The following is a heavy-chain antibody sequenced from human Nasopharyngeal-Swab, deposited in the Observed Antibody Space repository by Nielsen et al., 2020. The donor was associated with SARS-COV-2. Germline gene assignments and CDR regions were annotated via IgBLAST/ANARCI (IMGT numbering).Heavy chain of an antibody. J-gene: IGHJ6*02. D-gene: IGHD6-13*01. CDR1: GYTLTSYD. CDR2: MNPNSGNT. CDR3: ARAGIAAAGFGMDV. Sequence: ASVKVSCKASGYTLTSYDINWVRQATGQGLEWMGWMNPNSGNTGYAQKFQGRVTMTRNTSISTAYMELSSLRSEDTAVYYCARAGIAAAGFGMDVWGQGTTVTVSS. V-gene: IGHV1-8*01.